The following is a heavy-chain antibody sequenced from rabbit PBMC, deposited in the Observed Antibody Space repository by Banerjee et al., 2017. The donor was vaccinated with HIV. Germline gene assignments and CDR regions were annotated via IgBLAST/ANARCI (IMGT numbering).Heavy chain of an antibody. CDR3: ARDLAGVIGWIADYFDL. Sequence: QEQLEESGGGLVKPEGSLTLTCKASGFDFSSSYWICWVRQAPGKGLELIACIYGGKSGTTWYASWAKGRFTISKTSSPTVTLQMTSLTAADTATYFCARDLAGVIGWIADYFDLWGPGTLVTVS. J-gene: IGHJ4*01. CDR2: IYGGKSGTT. D-gene: IGHD4-1*01. V-gene: IGHV1S45*01. CDR1: GFDFSSSYW.